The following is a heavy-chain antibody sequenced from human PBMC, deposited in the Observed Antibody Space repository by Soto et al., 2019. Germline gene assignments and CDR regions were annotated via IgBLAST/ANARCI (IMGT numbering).Heavy chain of an antibody. D-gene: IGHD6-13*01. Sequence: VGSLRLSCAASGFSFSDYAMSWGRQAPGKGLEWVSVISESGGSTHYADSVRGRFTVSRDNSKNSLSLRMNSLRDEDTAVYFCAKRSTYSSGWYSPIFDYWGQGALVTVSS. CDR3: AKRSTYSSGWYSPIFDY. V-gene: IGHV3-23*01. J-gene: IGHJ4*02. CDR1: GFSFSDYA. CDR2: ISESGGST.